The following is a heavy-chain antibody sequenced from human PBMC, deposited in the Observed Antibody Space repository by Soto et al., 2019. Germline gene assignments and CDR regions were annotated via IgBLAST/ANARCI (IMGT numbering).Heavy chain of an antibody. CDR2: IIPLFGTT. Sequence: SVKVSCKASGGTFSNYVISWVRQAPGQGLEWMGGIIPLFGTTDYAKKFQGRIAITADESTTTVYMDLNSLRPEDTAVYYCAREDVAGRPPPYYYRGLDVWGRGTTVTVSS. D-gene: IGHD6-6*01. J-gene: IGHJ6*02. CDR3: AREDVAGRPPPYYYRGLDV. CDR1: GGTFSNYV. V-gene: IGHV1-69*13.